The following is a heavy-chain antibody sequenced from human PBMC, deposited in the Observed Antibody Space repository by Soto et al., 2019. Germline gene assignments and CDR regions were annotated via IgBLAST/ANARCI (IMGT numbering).Heavy chain of an antibody. Sequence: EVQLVESGGGLVQPGGSLRLSCAASGFSFRSYWMHWVRQAPGKGLIWVSRIISDGGSTTYADSVKGRFTISRDNTKNTLSLQMTSLRAEDTAVYFCARDYYDTSDYYREVDAFDLWGQGTMVTVSS. CDR2: IISDGGST. J-gene: IGHJ3*01. V-gene: IGHV3-74*01. D-gene: IGHD3-22*01. CDR3: ARDYYDTSDYYREVDAFDL. CDR1: GFSFRSYW.